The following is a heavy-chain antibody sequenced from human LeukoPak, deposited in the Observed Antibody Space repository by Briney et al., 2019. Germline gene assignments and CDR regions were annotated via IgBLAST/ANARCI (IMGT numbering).Heavy chain of an antibody. J-gene: IGHJ4*02. Sequence: SETLSLTCTVSGGSISSGGYYWSWIRQHPGKGLEWIGYIYCSGSTYYNPSLKSRVTISVDTSKNQFSLKLSSVTAADTAVYYCARGPDYGDYYFWGQGTLVTVSS. V-gene: IGHV4-31*03. D-gene: IGHD4-17*01. CDR1: GGSISSGGYY. CDR3: ARGPDYGDYYF. CDR2: IYCSGST.